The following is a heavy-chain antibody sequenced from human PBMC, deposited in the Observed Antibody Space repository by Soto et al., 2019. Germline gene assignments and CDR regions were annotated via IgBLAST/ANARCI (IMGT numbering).Heavy chain of an antibody. D-gene: IGHD2-2*01. Sequence: QVQLVESGGGVVQPGRSLRLSCAASGVTFSSYGMHWVRQAPGKGLEWVAVISHDGTNKYYADSVKGRFTISRDNSKNTLYLQMNSLGPEDTAVHYCGKDFGIRCYGHFDPWGQGTLVTVS. V-gene: IGHV3-30*18. CDR1: GVTFSSYG. CDR3: GKDFGIRCYGHFDP. J-gene: IGHJ5*02. CDR2: ISHDGTNK.